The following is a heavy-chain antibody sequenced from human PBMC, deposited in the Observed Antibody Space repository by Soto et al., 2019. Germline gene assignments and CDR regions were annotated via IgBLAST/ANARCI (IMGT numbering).Heavy chain of an antibody. CDR3: ARVWVPLMSANTYYYGMDV. J-gene: IGHJ6*02. V-gene: IGHV1-69*13. CDR1: GGTFSSYA. CDR2: IIPIFGAA. Sequence: SVKVSYKASGGTFSSYAISWVRQAPGQGLEWMGGIIPIFGAANYAQKFQGRVTITADESTSTAYMELSSLRSEDTAVYYCARVWVPLMSANTYYYGMDVWGQGTTVTVSS. D-gene: IGHD1-26*01.